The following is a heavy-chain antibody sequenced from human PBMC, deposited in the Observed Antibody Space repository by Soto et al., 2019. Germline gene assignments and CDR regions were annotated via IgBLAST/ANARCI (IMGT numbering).Heavy chain of an antibody. CDR1: GFTFSSYG. CDR3: ADVAFVVVTAPEFDY. Sequence: QVQLVESGGGVVQPGRSLRLSCAASGFTFSSYGMHWVRQAPGKGLEWVAVISYDGSNKYYADSVKGRFTISRDNSTTTLYLQMNSLRDEDTAVYYCADVAFVVVTAPEFDYWGQGTLVTVSS. CDR2: ISYDGSNK. V-gene: IGHV3-30*03. J-gene: IGHJ4*02. D-gene: IGHD2-21*02.